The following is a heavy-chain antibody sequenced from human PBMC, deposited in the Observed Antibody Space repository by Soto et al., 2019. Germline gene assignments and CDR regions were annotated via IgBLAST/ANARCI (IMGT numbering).Heavy chain of an antibody. CDR3: ARGICSSTTCYAVYFDS. V-gene: IGHV3-7*01. CDR2: IKQDGSKK. D-gene: IGHD2-2*01. J-gene: IGHJ4*02. Sequence: GGSLRLSCVASGFTFSNYWMSWVRQAPGKGPEWVANIKQDGSKKYYVDSVKGRFTISRDNAQNSLFLPMNSLRAEDTALYYCARGICSSTTCYAVYFDSWGQGSLVTVSS. CDR1: GFTFSNYW.